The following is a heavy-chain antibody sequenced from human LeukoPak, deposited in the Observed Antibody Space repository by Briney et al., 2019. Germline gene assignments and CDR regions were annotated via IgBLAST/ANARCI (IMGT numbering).Heavy chain of an antibody. V-gene: IGHV5-51*01. J-gene: IGHJ4*02. CDR1: GYRFTNYW. CDR3: ARAGYSNRWDGVDY. CDR2: IYPGDSDT. Sequence: GESLKISCKASGYRFTNYWIGWVRQMPGKGLEFMGIIYPGDSDTRYSPSFQGQVTISVDKSINTAYLQWSGLKASDSAMYYCARAGYSNRWDGVDYWGQGTLVTVSS. D-gene: IGHD2/OR15-2a*01.